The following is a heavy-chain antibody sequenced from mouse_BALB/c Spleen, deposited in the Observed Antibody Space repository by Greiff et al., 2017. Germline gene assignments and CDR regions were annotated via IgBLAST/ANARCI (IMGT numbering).Heavy chain of an antibody. CDR2: ISYDGSN. D-gene: IGHD4-1*01. V-gene: IGHV3-6*02. CDR1: GYSITSGYY. CDR3: ARDGTGYAMDY. Sequence: EVKVEESGPGLVKPSQSLSLTCSVTGYSITSGYYWNWIRQFPGNKLEWMGYISYDGSNNYNPSLKNRISITRDTSKNQFFLKLNSVTTEDTATYYCARDGTGYAMDYWGQGTSVTVSS. J-gene: IGHJ4*01.